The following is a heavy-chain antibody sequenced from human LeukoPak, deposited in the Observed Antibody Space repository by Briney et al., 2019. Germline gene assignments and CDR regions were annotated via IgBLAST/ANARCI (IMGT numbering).Heavy chain of an antibody. CDR2: IIPIFGTA. CDR1: GGTFSSYA. Sequence: SVKVSCKASGGTFSSYAISWVRQAPGRGLEWMGGIIPIFGTANYAQKFQGRVTITTDESTSTAYMELSSLRSEDTAVYYCAREEYCSGGSCYSGYSYYFDYWGQGTLVTVSS. CDR3: AREEYCSGGSCYSGYSYYFDY. V-gene: IGHV1-69*05. D-gene: IGHD2-15*01. J-gene: IGHJ4*02.